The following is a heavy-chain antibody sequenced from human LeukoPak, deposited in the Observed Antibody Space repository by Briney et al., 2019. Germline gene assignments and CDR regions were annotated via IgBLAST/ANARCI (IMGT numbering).Heavy chain of an antibody. CDR1: GFTFSSYT. J-gene: IGHJ6*04. CDR2: IGTDGDT. CDR3: AELGITMIGGV. Sequence: GGSLSLSCAASGFTFSSYTMNWVRQPTGKGLEWVSAIGTDGDTYYSGSVKRRFTISRDNAKNSLYLQMNSLRAEDTAVYYCAELGITMIGGVWGKGTTVTISS. V-gene: IGHV3-13*01. D-gene: IGHD3-10*02.